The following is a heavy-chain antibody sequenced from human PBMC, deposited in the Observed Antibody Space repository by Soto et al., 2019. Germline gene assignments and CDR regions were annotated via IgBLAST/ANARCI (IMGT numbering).Heavy chain of an antibody. CDR2: IKHDGSET. CDR3: AKGYGYYFDS. D-gene: IGHD5-18*01. Sequence: EVQLVESGGGLVQPGGSLRLSCAASGFTFRNYWMSWVRQAPGKRLEWVLSIKHDGSETYSVDSVRGRFTSSRDNAENSVDLQMHSLRADDTAVYFCAKGYGYYFDSWGQGTQVTVSS. J-gene: IGHJ4*02. V-gene: IGHV3-7*03. CDR1: GFTFRNYW.